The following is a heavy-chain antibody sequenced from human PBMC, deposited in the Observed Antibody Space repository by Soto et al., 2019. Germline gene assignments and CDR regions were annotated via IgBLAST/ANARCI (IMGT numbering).Heavy chain of an antibody. J-gene: IGHJ4*02. V-gene: IGHV4-59*01. CDR1: GGSISSYY. Sequence: SETLSLTCTVSGGSISSYYWSWIRQPPGKGLEWIGYIYYSGSTNCNPSLKSRVTISVDTSKNQFSLKLSSVTAADTAVYYCARLSGYSYGYPSIDYWGQGTLVTVSS. D-gene: IGHD5-18*01. CDR2: IYYSGST. CDR3: ARLSGYSYGYPSIDY.